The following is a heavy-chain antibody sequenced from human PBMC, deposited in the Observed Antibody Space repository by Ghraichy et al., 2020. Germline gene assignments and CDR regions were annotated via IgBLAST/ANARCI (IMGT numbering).Heavy chain of an antibody. CDR2: IAGNGVDT. Sequence: LTCAVSGFTFETYAMTWVRQAPGKGPEWVSSIAGNGVDTYYIDSVKGRFTISMDSSKTTVYLQMNSVRAEDTAMYYCARGTRPSCNGASCYPLDYWGHGTLVTVAS. CDR1: GFTFETYA. J-gene: IGHJ4*01. CDR3: ARGTRPSCNGASCYPLDY. D-gene: IGHD2-15*01. V-gene: IGHV3-23*01.